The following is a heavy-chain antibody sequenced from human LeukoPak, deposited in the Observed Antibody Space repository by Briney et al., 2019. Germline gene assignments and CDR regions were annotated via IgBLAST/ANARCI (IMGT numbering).Heavy chain of an antibody. V-gene: IGHV3-23*01. Sequence: GGSLRLSCAASGFTFSSYAMSWVRQAPGKGPEWVSSISGSGGSTYYADSVKGRFTISRDNSKNTLYLQMNSLRAEDTAVYYCAKAGGYSRDAFDIWGQGTMVTVSS. CDR1: GFTFSSYA. J-gene: IGHJ3*02. CDR2: ISGSGGST. CDR3: AKAGGYSRDAFDI. D-gene: IGHD3-22*01.